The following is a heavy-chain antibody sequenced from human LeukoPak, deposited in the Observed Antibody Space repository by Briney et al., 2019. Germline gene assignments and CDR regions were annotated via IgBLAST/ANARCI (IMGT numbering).Heavy chain of an antibody. Sequence: GGSLRLSCVASVFSFSDYGMHWVRQAPGQGLEWVAVFSYNGINKYYADSVKGRFTISRDNSKNTVYLQMNSLRAEDTAVYYCAKEGASYGDSPMDYWGQGTLVTVSS. CDR1: VFSFSDYG. CDR3: AKEGASYGDSPMDY. J-gene: IGHJ4*02. D-gene: IGHD4-17*01. V-gene: IGHV3-30*18. CDR2: FSYNGINK.